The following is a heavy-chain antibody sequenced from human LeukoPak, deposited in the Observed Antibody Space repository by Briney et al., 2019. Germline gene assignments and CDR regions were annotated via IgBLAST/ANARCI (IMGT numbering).Heavy chain of an antibody. D-gene: IGHD5-18*01. Sequence: QPGGSLLLSCAASGFTVSSNYMSWGRQAPGKGLEWVSVIYSGGSTYYADSVKGRFTISRDNSKNTLYLQMNSLRAEDTAVYYCASAPQDPRGCSYGFPYWGQGTLVTVSS. CDR3: ASAPQDPRGCSYGFPY. V-gene: IGHV3-53*01. J-gene: IGHJ4*02. CDR1: GFTVSSNY. CDR2: IYSGGST.